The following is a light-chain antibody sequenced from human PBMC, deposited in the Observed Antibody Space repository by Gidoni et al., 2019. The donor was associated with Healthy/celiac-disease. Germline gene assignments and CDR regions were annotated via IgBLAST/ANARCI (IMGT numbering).Light chain of an antibody. V-gene: IGKV1-9*01. CDR1: QGISSY. Sequence: IQFTQSPSFLSASVGDRVTITCRASQGISSYLAWYQQKPGKAPKLLIYAASTLQSGVPSRFSGSGSGTEFTLTISSLQPEDFATYYCQQPKGTFGQGTKVEIK. J-gene: IGKJ1*01. CDR2: AAS. CDR3: QQPKGT.